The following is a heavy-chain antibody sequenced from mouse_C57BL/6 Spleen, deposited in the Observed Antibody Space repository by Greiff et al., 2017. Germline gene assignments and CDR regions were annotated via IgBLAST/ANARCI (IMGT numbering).Heavy chain of an antibody. V-gene: IGHV7-3*01. J-gene: IGHJ4*01. Sequence: DVHLVESGGGLVQPGGSLSLSCAASGFTFTDYYMSWVRQPPGKALEWLGFIRNKANGYTTEYSASVKGRFTISRDNSQSILYLQMNALRAEDSATYYCARYNPRVYAMDYWGQGTSVTVSS. CDR3: ARYNPRVYAMDY. CDR1: GFTFTDYY. CDR2: IRNKANGYTT.